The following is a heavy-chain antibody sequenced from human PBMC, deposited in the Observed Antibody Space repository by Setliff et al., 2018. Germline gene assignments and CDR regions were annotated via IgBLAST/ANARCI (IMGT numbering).Heavy chain of an antibody. CDR2: ISTSSSTI. CDR1: GFTFSTYA. D-gene: IGHD3-22*01. Sequence: GGSLRLSCAASGFTFSTYAMNWLRQAPGKGLEWVSYISTSSSTIYYADSVKGRFTISRDNANHTLYLQMNSLRADDTAVYYCARLALTGYDSSGYYYALDYYYYMDVWGKGTTVTVSS. CDR3: ARLALTGYDSSGYYYALDYYYYMDV. J-gene: IGHJ6*03. V-gene: IGHV3-48*01.